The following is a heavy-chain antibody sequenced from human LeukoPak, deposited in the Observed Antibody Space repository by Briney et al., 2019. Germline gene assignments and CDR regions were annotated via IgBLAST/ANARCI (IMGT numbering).Heavy chain of an antibody. CDR3: AKDGSSWKYYFDY. J-gene: IGHJ4*02. CDR2: ISGSGSYT. D-gene: IGHD6-6*01. Sequence: PGGSLRLSCAASGFTVSDYSMAWVRQAPGKGLEWVSAISGSGSYTDYADSVKGRFTISKDNSKNTLYLQMNSLRAEDTAVYYCAKDGSSWKYYFDYWGQGTLVTVSS. V-gene: IGHV3-23*01. CDR1: GFTVSDYS.